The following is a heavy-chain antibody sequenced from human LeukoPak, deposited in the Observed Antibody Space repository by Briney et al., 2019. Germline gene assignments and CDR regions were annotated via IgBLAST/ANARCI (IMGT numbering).Heavy chain of an antibody. J-gene: IGHJ4*02. D-gene: IGHD6-13*01. V-gene: IGHV3-7*01. Sequence: PGGSLRLSCAASGFTFSWYWMSRVRQAPGKGLEWVANIKEDGSMKYYVDSVKGRLTISRDNAKSSVYLQVNSLRAEDTALYYCARIGYSSSSIDYWGQGTLVTVSS. CDR1: GFTFSWYW. CDR3: ARIGYSSSSIDY. CDR2: IKEDGSMK.